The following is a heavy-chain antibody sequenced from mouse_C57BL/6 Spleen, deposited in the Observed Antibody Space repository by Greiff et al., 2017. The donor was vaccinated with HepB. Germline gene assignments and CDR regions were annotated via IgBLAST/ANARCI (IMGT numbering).Heavy chain of an antibody. D-gene: IGHD2-2*01. CDR3: ARWGLVRGAWFAY. J-gene: IGHJ3*01. V-gene: IGHV1-26*01. Sequence: VQLQQSGPELVKPGASVKISCKASGYTFTDYYMNWVKQSHGKSLEWIGDINPNNGGTSYNQKFKGKATLTVDKSSSTAYMELRSLTSEDSAVYYCARWGLVRGAWFAYWGQGTLVTVSA. CDR2: INPNNGGT. CDR1: GYTFTDYY.